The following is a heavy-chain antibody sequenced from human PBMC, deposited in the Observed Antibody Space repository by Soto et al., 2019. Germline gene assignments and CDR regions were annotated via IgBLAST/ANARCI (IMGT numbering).Heavy chain of an antibody. Sequence: GGSLRLSCAASGFTFSDYYMSWIRQAPGKGLEWVSYISSSSYTNYADSVKGRFTISRDNAKNSLRLQMNSLRAEDTAVYYCARAGLRFLEWTGDGMDVWGQGTTVTVSS. D-gene: IGHD3-3*01. CDR2: ISSSSYT. CDR3: ARAGLRFLEWTGDGMDV. CDR1: GFTFSDYY. J-gene: IGHJ6*02. V-gene: IGHV3-11*06.